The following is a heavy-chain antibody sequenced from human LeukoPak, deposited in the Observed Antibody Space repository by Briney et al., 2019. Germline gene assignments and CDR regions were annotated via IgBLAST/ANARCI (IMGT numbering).Heavy chain of an antibody. CDR2: ICYSGST. Sequence: SQTLSLTCTVSGGSISSGDYYWSWIRQPPGKGLEWIGYICYSGSTYYNPSLKSRVTISVDTSKNQFSLKLSSVTAADTAVYYCARFIYDILTGYSFDPWGQGTLVTVSS. V-gene: IGHV4-30-4*01. CDR3: ARFIYDILTGYSFDP. CDR1: GGSISSGDYY. J-gene: IGHJ5*02. D-gene: IGHD3-9*01.